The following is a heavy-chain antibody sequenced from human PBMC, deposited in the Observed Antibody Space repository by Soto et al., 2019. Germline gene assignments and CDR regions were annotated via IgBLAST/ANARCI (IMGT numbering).Heavy chain of an antibody. V-gene: IGHV3-30*18. Sequence: QPGGSLRLSCAASGFTFSSYGMHWVRQAPGKGLEWVAVISYDGSNKYYTDSVKGRFTISRDNSKNTLYLQMNSLRAEDTAVYYCAKDPGHSRGDHVSYLAYWGQGTLVTVSS. CDR2: ISYDGSNK. J-gene: IGHJ4*02. CDR3: AKDPGHSRGDHVSYLAY. CDR1: GFTFSSYG. D-gene: IGHD2-21*02.